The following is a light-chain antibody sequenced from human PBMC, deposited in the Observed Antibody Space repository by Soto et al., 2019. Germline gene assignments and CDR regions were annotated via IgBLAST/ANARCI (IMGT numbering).Light chain of an antibody. CDR3: LLYDGGQLV. J-gene: IGLJ2*01. CDR1: TGPVTGANY. Sequence: QAVVTQEPSLTVSPGGTVTLTCASSTGPVTGANYPNWFQQKPGQAPRSLIYSTDNKHSWTPGRFSGSLLGVKATLTLSGVQPEDEGEYFCLLYDGGQLVFGGGTKLTVL. V-gene: IGLV7-43*01. CDR2: STD.